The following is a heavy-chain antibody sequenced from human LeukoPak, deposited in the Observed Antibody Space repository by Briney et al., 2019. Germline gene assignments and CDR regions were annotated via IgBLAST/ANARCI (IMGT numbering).Heavy chain of an antibody. J-gene: IGHJ4*02. V-gene: IGHV3-30*04. CDR2: ISYDGSNE. D-gene: IGHD1-26*01. CDR1: GFTFSSYV. CDR3: AREGSSGTYRRYYFDY. Sequence: PGRSLRLSCAASGFTFSSYVMHWVRQAPGKGLEWVAIISYDGSNEYYADSVKGRFTISRDNSKNTLYLQMNSLRAEDTAVYYCAREGSSGTYRRYYFDYWGQGTLVTVSS.